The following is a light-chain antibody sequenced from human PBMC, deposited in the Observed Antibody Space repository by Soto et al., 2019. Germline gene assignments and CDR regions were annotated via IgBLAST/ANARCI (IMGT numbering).Light chain of an antibody. V-gene: IGLV4-69*01. CDR2: LNSDGSH. J-gene: IGLJ2*01. CDR3: QTWGTGLV. Sequence: QLVLTQSPSASASLGASVKLTCTLSSGHTTYAIAWYQQQPKKGPRYLIKLNSDGSHTKGDGIPDRFSGSSSGAERYLSISSLQSEDEADYYCQTWGTGLVFGGGTKLTVL. CDR1: SGHTTYA.